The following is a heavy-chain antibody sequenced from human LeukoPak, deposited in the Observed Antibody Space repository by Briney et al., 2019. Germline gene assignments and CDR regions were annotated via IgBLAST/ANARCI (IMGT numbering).Heavy chain of an antibody. D-gene: IGHD3-22*01. CDR3: ARVALEGVSAYYFDY. CDR2: IYTSGST. CDR1: GGSISSSSYY. J-gene: IGHJ4*02. Sequence: PSETLSLTCTVSGGSISSSSYYWGWIRQPPGKGLERIGRIYTSGSTNYNPSLKSRVTMSVDTSKNQFSLKLSSVTAADTAVYYCARVALEGVSAYYFDYWGQGTLVTVSS. V-gene: IGHV4-61*05.